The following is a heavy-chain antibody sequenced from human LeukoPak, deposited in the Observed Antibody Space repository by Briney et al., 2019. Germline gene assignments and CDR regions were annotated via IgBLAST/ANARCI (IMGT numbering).Heavy chain of an antibody. CDR2: IIPIFGP. J-gene: IGHJ4*02. V-gene: IGHV1-69*13. Sequence: GASVKVSCKASGYTFTSYGISWVRQAPGQGLEWIGGIIPIFGPNYAQKFQGRATISADLATATAYMELSSLTSEDTSVYYCATGKDRSGYYYSLDYWGQGTLVAVSS. CDR3: ATGKDRSGYYYSLDY. CDR1: GYTFTSYG. D-gene: IGHD3-22*01.